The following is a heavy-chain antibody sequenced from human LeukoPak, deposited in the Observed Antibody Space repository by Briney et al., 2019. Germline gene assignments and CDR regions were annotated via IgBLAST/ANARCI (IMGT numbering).Heavy chain of an antibody. CDR3: ARGGCSGGSCYEDAFDI. D-gene: IGHD2-15*01. J-gene: IGHJ3*02. V-gene: IGHV4-34*01. CDR2: INHSGST. Sequence: SETLSLTCAVYGGSFSGYYRSWIRQPPGKGLEWIGEINHSGSTNYNPSLKSLVTISVDTSKNHFSLKLSSVTAADTAVYYCARGGCSGGSCYEDAFDIWGQGTMVTVSS. CDR1: GGSFSGYY.